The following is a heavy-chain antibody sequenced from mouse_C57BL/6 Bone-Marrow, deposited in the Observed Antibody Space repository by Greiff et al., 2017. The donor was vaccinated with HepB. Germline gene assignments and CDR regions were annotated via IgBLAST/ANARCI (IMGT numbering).Heavy chain of an antibody. CDR3: AREGHYYGNPFAY. J-gene: IGHJ3*01. D-gene: IGHD2-1*01. CDR1: GYSFTDYN. V-gene: IGHV1-39*01. CDR2: INPNYGTT. Sequence: EVQVVESGPELVKPGASVKISCKASGYSFTDYNMNWVKQSNGKGLEWIGVINPNYGTTSYNQKFKGKATVTVDQSSSTAYMQLNSLTSEDSAVYYCAREGHYYGNPFAYWGQGTLVTVSA.